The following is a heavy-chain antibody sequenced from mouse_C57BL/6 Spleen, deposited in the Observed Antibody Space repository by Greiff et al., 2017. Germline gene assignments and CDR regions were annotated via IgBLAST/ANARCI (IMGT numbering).Heavy chain of an antibody. J-gene: IGHJ3*01. V-gene: IGHV1-7*01. D-gene: IGHD1-1*01. Sequence: VQLQQSGAELAKPGASVKLSCKASGYTFTSYWMHWVKQRPGQGLEWIGYINPSSGYTKYNQKFKDKATLTADKSSSTAYMQLSSLTYEDSAVYYCASPSITTVVEGACWGQGTLVTVSA. CDR1: GYTFTSYW. CDR3: ASPSITTVVEGAC. CDR2: INPSSGYT.